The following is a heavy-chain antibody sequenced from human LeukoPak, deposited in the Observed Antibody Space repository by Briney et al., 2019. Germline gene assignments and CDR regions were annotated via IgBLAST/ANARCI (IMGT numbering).Heavy chain of an antibody. Sequence: ASVKVSFKASGYTFTSYYMHWVRQAPGKGLEWMGGFDPEDGETIYAQKFQGRVTMTEDTSTDTAYMELSSLRFEDTAVYYCATASIGGYADYWGQGTLVTVSS. CDR1: GYTFTSYY. V-gene: IGHV1-24*01. D-gene: IGHD3-10*01. CDR2: FDPEDGET. CDR3: ATASIGGYADY. J-gene: IGHJ4*02.